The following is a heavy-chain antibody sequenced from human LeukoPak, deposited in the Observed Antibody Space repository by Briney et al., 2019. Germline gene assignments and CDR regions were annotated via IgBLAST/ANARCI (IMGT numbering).Heavy chain of an antibody. CDR1: GFTFSSYA. Sequence: GGSLRLSCAASGFTFSSYAMSWVRQAPGKGLEWVSAISGSGGSTYYADSVKGRFTISGDNSKNTLYLQMNSLRAEDTALYYCAKSSMVRGAYFDYWGQGTLVTVSS. CDR3: AKSSMVRGAYFDY. D-gene: IGHD3-10*01. CDR2: ISGSGGST. V-gene: IGHV3-23*01. J-gene: IGHJ4*02.